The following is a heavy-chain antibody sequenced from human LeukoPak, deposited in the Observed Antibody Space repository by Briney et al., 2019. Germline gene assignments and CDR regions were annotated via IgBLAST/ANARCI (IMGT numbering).Heavy chain of an antibody. V-gene: IGHV3-23*01. D-gene: IGHD3-10*01. CDR1: GFTFSSYA. CDR2: ISGSGGST. CDR3: ATQYGSGSYSYYFDY. J-gene: IGHJ4*02. Sequence: PGGSLRLSCAASGFTFSSYAMSWVRQAPGKGLEWVSAISGSGGSTYYADSVKGRFTISRDNSKNTLYLQMNSLRAEDTALYYCATQYGSGSYSYYFDYWGQGTLVTVSS.